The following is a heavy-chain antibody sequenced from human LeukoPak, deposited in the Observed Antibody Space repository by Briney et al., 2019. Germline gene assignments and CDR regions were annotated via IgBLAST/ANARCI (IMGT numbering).Heavy chain of an antibody. J-gene: IGHJ6*03. CDR3: ARVRQDGYYSYYYMDV. Sequence: GGSLRLSCAASGFTFSSYSMNWVRQAPGKGLEWVSSISSSSSYIYYADSVKGRFTISRDNAKNSLYLQMNSLRAADTAVYYCARVRQDGYYSYYYMDVWGKGTTVTVSS. CDR1: GFTFSSYS. CDR2: ISSSSSYI. V-gene: IGHV3-21*04. D-gene: IGHD3-3*01.